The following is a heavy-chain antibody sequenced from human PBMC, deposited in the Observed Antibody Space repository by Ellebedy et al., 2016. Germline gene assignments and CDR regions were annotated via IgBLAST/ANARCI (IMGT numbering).Heavy chain of an antibody. CDR3: ANVGGSGTYYNGY. Sequence: GESLKISCEASGFTFSSHAMSWVRQAPGKGPEWVSAVVGSGEGTFYADSVKGRFTISRDNSKNRLYLQMSSLKVEDPATYYCANVGGSGTYYNGYWGQGTLVTVSS. CDR2: VVGSGEGT. V-gene: IGHV3-23*01. D-gene: IGHD3-10*01. J-gene: IGHJ4*02. CDR1: GFTFSSHA.